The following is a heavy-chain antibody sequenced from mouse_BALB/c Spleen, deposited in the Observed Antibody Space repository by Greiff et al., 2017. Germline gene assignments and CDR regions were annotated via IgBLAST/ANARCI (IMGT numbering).Heavy chain of an antibody. V-gene: IGHV5-4*02. J-gene: IGHJ1*01. CDR1: GFTFSDYY. CDR3: ARDRYFDV. CDR2: ISDGGSYT. Sequence: EVKVEESGGGLVKPGGSLKLSCAASGFTFSDYYMYWVRQTPEKRLEWVATISDGGSYTYYPDSVKGRFTISRDNAKNNLYLQMSSLKSEDTAMYYCARDRYFDVWGAGTTVTVSS.